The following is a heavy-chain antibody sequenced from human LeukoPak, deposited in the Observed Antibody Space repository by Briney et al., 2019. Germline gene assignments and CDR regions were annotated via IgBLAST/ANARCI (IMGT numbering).Heavy chain of an antibody. D-gene: IGHD1-26*01. V-gene: IGHV4-61*08. CDR3: TRSFPGIVGAADF. J-gene: IGHJ4*02. CDR2: IHSSGKT. CDR1: GDSISSGGYY. Sequence: SETLSLTCAVSGDSISSGGYYWSWIRQSPQKGLEWIAYIHSSGKTNYNPSLKSRVTISVDASKNQFSLKVTSMTAADTGVYYCTRSFPGIVGAADFWGQGTLVTVSS.